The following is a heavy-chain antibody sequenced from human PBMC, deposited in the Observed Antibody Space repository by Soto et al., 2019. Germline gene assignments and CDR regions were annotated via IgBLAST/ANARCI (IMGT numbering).Heavy chain of an antibody. CDR1: GGSISSSSYY. V-gene: IGHV4-39*01. CDR3: ARRKGITGSRWFDP. D-gene: IGHD1-20*01. CDR2: IYYSGST. Sequence: PSETLSLTCTVSGGSISSSSYYWGWIRQPPGKGLEWIGSIYYSGSTYYNPSLKSRVTISVDTSKNQFSLKLSSVTAADTAVYYCARRKGITGSRWFDPWGQGTLVTASS. J-gene: IGHJ5*02.